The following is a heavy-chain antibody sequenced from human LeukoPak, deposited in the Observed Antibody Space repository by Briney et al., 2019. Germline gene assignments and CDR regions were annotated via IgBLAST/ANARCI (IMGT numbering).Heavy chain of an antibody. V-gene: IGHV3-30*02. CDR3: AKETKRITIFGVETNWFDP. CDR1: GFTFSSYG. CDR2: IRYDGSNK. J-gene: IGHJ5*02. D-gene: IGHD3-3*01. Sequence: GGSLRLSCAASGFTFSSYGMHWVRQAPGKGLEWVAFIRYDGSNKYYADSVKGRFTISRDNSKNTLYLQMNSLRAEDTAVYYCAKETKRITIFGVETNWFDPWGQGTLVTVSS.